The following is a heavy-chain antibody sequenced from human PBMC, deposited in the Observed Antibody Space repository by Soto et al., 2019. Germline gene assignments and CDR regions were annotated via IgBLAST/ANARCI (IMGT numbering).Heavy chain of an antibody. Sequence: EVQLVEPGGGLIQTGGSLRLSCAASGFTVSSNYMSWVRQAPGKGLEWVSVIYSGGSTYYADSVKGRFTISRDNSKNTLYLQMNSLRAEDTAVYYCARDFPPDYYYGMDVWGQGTTVTVSS. CDR1: GFTVSSNY. CDR3: ARDFPPDYYYGMDV. J-gene: IGHJ6*02. V-gene: IGHV3-53*01. CDR2: IYSGGST.